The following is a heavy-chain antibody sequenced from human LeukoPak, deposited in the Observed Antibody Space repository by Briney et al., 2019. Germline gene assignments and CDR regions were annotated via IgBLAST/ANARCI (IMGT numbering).Heavy chain of an antibody. D-gene: IGHD2-2*01. CDR1: GYTFTSYE. CDR3: ARGPKPRYCRGTSCLNWFDP. J-gene: IGHJ5*02. Sequence: ASVKVSCKASGYTFTSYEINWVRQPTGQGLEWMGWMNSNRSNTGYGRRLQGRVTMTRNTSIGTAYMELSSLRSEDTAVYYCARGPKPRYCRGTSCLNWFDPWGQGTLVTVSS. CDR2: MNSNRSNT. V-gene: IGHV1-8*01.